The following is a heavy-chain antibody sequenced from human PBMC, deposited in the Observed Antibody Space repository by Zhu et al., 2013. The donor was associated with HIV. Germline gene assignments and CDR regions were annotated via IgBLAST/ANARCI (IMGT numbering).Heavy chain of an antibody. Sequence: QVQLVQSGAEVKKPGSSVKVSCKASGGTFSSYAISWVRQAPGQGLEWMGGIIPIFGTANYAQKFQGRVTITADKSTSTAYMELSSLRSEDTAVYYCARDWERYDSSGGNAFDIWGQGTMVTVSS. CDR2: IIPIFGTA. CDR1: GGTFSSYA. V-gene: IGHV1-69*06. J-gene: IGHJ3*02. D-gene: IGHD3-22*01. CDR3: ARDWERYDSSGGNAFDI.